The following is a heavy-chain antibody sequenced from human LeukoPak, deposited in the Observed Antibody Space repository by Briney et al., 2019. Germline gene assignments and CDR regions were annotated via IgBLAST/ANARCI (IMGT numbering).Heavy chain of an antibody. V-gene: IGHV3-7*01. Sequence: PGGSLRLSCAASGFSFNSYWMSWVRQAPGKGLEWVANINHDGSEKYYVDSVKGRFTISRDNAENSLYLQMNSLRADDTAVYYCARYGDGFYYGMDVWGQGTTVTVSS. CDR1: GFSFNSYW. CDR3: ARYGDGFYYGMDV. J-gene: IGHJ6*02. D-gene: IGHD4-17*01. CDR2: INHDGSEK.